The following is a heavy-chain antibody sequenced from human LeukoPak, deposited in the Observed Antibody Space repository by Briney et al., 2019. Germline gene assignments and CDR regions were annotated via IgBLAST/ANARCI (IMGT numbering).Heavy chain of an antibody. CDR2: IYHSGST. CDR1: GYSISSGYY. CDR3: ARDSSRHYYYYYMDV. J-gene: IGHJ6*03. Sequence: SETLSLTCTVSGYSISSGYYWGWIRQPPGKGLEWIGSIYHSGSTYYNPSLKCRVTISVDTSKNQFSLKLSSVTAADTAVYYCARDSSRHYYYYYMDVWGKGTTVTISS. V-gene: IGHV4-38-2*02.